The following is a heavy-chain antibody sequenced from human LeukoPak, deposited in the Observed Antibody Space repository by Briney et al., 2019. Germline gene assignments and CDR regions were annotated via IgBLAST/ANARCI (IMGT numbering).Heavy chain of an antibody. D-gene: IGHD6-13*01. V-gene: IGHV4-34*01. Sequence: PSETLSLTCAVYGGSFSGYYWSWIRQPPGKGLEWIGEINHSGSTNYNPSLKSRVTISVDTSKNQFSLKLSSVTAADTAVYYCARETKMGYSSSWYHYYYGMDVWGQGTTVTVSS. CDR3: ARETKMGYSSSWYHYYYGMDV. CDR1: GGSFSGYY. J-gene: IGHJ6*02. CDR2: INHSGST.